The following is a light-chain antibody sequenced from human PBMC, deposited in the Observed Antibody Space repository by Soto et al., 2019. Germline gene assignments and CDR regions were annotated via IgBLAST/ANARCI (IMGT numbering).Light chain of an antibody. V-gene: IGKV1-27*01. Sequence: DIQVTQSASSLSASVGDRITITCRPSQDISNYLAWYQQKPGKVPKLLIYSASTLQSGVPSRFSGSGSGTDFTLTISSPQPEDVATYFCQKYNSALTFGQGTRLEIK. CDR3: QKYNSALT. J-gene: IGKJ5*01. CDR2: SAS. CDR1: QDISNY.